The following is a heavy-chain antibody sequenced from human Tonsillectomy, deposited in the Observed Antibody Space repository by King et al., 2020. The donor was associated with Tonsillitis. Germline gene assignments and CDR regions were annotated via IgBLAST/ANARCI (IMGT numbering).Heavy chain of an antibody. CDR2: ISYDGSNK. CDR3: TKEEVGFDY. Sequence: VQSGKSLRLSCAASGFTFSSYGMHWVRQAPGKGLEWVAIISYDGSNKYYADSVKGRFTISRDNSKNTVYLQMNSLRREDTAVYYCTKEEVGFDYWGQGTLVTVSS. CDR1: GFTFSSYG. V-gene: IGHV3-30*18. J-gene: IGHJ4*02.